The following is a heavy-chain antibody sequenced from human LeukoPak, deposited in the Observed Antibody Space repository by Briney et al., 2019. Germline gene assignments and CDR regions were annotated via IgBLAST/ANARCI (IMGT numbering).Heavy chain of an antibody. CDR2: INSDGSST. J-gene: IGHJ4*02. V-gene: IGHV3-74*01. D-gene: IGHD6-13*01. CDR3: TRRIAAAAAPYYFDY. Sequence: GGSLRLSCAASGFTFSSYWMHWVRQAPGKGLLWVSRINSDGSSTSYADSVKGRFTISRDNAKNTLYLQMNSLRAEDTAVYYCTRRIAAAAAPYYFDYWGQGTLVTVSS. CDR1: GFTFSSYW.